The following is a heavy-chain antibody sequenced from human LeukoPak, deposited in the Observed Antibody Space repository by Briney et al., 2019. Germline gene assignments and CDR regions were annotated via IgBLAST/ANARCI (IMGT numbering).Heavy chain of an antibody. V-gene: IGHV1-18*01. CDR1: GYTFTSYG. CDR3: ARGWTYYDFWSGYYNWFDP. Sequence: ASVKVSCKASGYTFTSYGISWVRQAPGQGLEWMGWISAYNGNTNYAQKLQGRVTMTTDTSTSTAYMELRSLRSDDPAVYYCARGWTYYDFWSGYYNWFDPWGQGTLVTVSS. D-gene: IGHD3-3*01. J-gene: IGHJ5*02. CDR2: ISAYNGNT.